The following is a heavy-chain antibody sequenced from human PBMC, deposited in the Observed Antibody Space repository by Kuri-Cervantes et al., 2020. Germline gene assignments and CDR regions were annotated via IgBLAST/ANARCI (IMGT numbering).Heavy chain of an antibody. Sequence: GESLKISCAASGFTFSSYWMSWVRQAPGKGLEWVSSISSSSSYIYYADSVKGRFTISRDNAKNSLYLQMNSLRAEDTAVYYCARDPHYCSSTSCYVAFDTWGQGTMVTVSS. CDR1: GFTFSSYW. D-gene: IGHD2-2*01. V-gene: IGHV3-21*01. J-gene: IGHJ3*02. CDR2: ISSSSSYI. CDR3: ARDPHYCSSTSCYVAFDT.